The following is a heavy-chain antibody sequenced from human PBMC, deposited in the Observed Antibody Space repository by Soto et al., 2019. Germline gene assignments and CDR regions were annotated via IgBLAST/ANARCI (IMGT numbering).Heavy chain of an antibody. CDR3: AKVLVATEVRYYGMDV. V-gene: IGHV3-30*18. J-gene: IGHJ6*02. Sequence: GGSLRLSCAASGFTFSSYGMHWVRQAPGKGLEWVAVISYDGSNKYYADSVKGRFTISRDNSKNTLYPQMNSLRAEDTAVYYCAKVLVATEVRYYGMDVWGQGTTVTVSS. CDR1: GFTFSSYG. D-gene: IGHD5-12*01. CDR2: ISYDGSNK.